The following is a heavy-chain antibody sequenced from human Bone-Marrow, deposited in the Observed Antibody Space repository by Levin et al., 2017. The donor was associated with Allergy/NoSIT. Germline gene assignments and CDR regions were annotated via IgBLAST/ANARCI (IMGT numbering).Heavy chain of an antibody. CDR1: GGSISSYF. D-gene: IGHD1-26*01. CDR3: ARRATLTTDHYYYNGMDV. V-gene: IGHV4-59*08. J-gene: IGHJ6*02. CDR2: IYNTGST. Sequence: SETLSLTCTVSGGSISSYFWSWVRQPPGKGLEWIVYIYNTGSTNCNPSLKGRVATSVDTSKNQFSLNLTTVTAADTAVYYCARRATLTTDHYYYNGMDVWGQGITVSVSS.